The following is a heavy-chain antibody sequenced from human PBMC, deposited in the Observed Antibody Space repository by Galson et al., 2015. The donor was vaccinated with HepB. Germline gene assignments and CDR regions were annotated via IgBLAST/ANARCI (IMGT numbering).Heavy chain of an antibody. CDR2: ISWNSGSI. CDR3: AKDIQSRSFFGDSDAFDI. Sequence: LRLSCAASGFTFDDYAMHWVRQAPGKGLEWVSGISWNSGSIGYADSVKGRFTISRDNAKNSLYLQMNSLRAEDTALYYCAKDIQSRSFFGDSDAFDIWGQGTMVTVSS. D-gene: IGHD4-17*01. J-gene: IGHJ3*02. V-gene: IGHV3-9*01. CDR1: GFTFDDYA.